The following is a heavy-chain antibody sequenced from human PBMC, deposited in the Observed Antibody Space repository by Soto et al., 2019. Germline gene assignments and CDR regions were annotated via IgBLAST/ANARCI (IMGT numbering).Heavy chain of an antibody. V-gene: IGHV3-23*01. CDR2: ISGSGGST. Sequence: GSLRLSCAASGFIFSNFAMSWVRQAPGKGLEWVSAISGSGGSTYYADSVKGRFTISRDNSNNMLYVQMNSLRVEDTAVYYCAKDRAPSDVWGQGTTVTVYS. CDR3: AKDRAPSDV. CDR1: GFIFSNFA. J-gene: IGHJ6*02.